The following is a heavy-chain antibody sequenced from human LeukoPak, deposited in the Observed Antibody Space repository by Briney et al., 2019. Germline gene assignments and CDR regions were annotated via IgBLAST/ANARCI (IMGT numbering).Heavy chain of an antibody. CDR1: GGSISSSNYY. D-gene: IGHD3-10*01. Sequence: SETLSLTCTVSGGSISSSNYYWGWIRQPPGKGLEWIGRIYYSGSTYYNPSLKSRVTISVDTSKNQFSLKLSSVTAADTAVYYCAREGVMYYYGSGIGPWGQGTLVTVSS. CDR3: AREGVMYYYGSGIGP. J-gene: IGHJ5*02. CDR2: IYYSGST. V-gene: IGHV4-39*02.